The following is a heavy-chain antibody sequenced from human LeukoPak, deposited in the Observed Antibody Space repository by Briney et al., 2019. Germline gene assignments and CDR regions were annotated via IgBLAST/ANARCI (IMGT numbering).Heavy chain of an antibody. D-gene: IGHD3-10*01. CDR2: IYYSGST. CDR1: GGSISSYY. Sequence: SETLSLTCTVSGGSISSYYWSWIRQPPGKGLEWIGYIYYSGSTNYNPSLKSRVTISVDTSKNQFSLKLSSVTAADTAVYYCARGAPPYYGSGKYYFDYWGQGTLVTVSS. V-gene: IGHV4-59*12. J-gene: IGHJ4*02. CDR3: ARGAPPYYGSGKYYFDY.